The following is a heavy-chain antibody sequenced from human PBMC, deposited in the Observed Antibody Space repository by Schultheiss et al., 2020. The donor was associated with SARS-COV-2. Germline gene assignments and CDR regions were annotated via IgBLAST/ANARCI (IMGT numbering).Heavy chain of an antibody. CDR1: GFTFSSYG. CDR2: ISGRGSSI. J-gene: IGHJ6*02. CDR3: AKDSGGSSWNGYYYGMDV. Sequence: GGSLRLSCAASGFTFSSYGMHWVRQAPGKGLEWVASISGRGSSIYYAESVKGRFTISRDNSKNTLYLQMNSLRAEDTALYYCAKDSGGSSWNGYYYGMDVWGQGTTVTVSS. V-gene: IGHV3-NL1*01. D-gene: IGHD6-13*01.